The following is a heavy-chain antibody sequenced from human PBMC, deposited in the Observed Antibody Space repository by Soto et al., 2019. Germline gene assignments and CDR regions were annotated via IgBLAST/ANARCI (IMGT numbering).Heavy chain of an antibody. CDR1: GYTFTSYG. CDR2: ISAYNGNT. CDR3: AREGIHDILTGRLLYYYGMDV. J-gene: IGHJ6*02. D-gene: IGHD3-9*01. V-gene: IGHV1-18*01. Sequence: ASVKVSCKASGYTFTSYGISWVRQAPGQGLEWLGWISAYNGNTNYAQKLQGRVTMTTDTSTSTAYMELRSLRSDDTAVYYCAREGIHDILTGRLLYYYGMDVWGQGTTVTVSS.